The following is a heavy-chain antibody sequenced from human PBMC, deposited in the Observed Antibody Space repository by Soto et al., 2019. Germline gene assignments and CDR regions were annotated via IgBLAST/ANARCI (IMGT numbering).Heavy chain of an antibody. V-gene: IGHV3-23*01. Sequence: GGSLRLSCAASGFTFSSYAMSWVRQAPGKGLEWVSAISGSGGSTYYADSVKGRFTISRDNSKNTLYLQMNSLRAEDTAVYYCADDSSGYYKYYYGMDVWGQGTTVTVSS. D-gene: IGHD3-22*01. CDR2: ISGSGGST. CDR3: ADDSSGYYKYYYGMDV. CDR1: GFTFSSYA. J-gene: IGHJ6*02.